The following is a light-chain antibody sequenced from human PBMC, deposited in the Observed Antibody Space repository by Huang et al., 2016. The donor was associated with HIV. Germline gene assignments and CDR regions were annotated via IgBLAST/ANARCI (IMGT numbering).Light chain of an antibody. J-gene: IGKJ1*01. CDR3: QQYALSPWT. Sequence: EIVLTQSPGTLSLSPEQRLTLSCRASQTVRNDYLAWYLQKPGQAPRPRIYAASTRASGSPDRFRGSGSATDFILTVSRLEPEDSAVYYCQQYALSPWTFGHGTKVEI. V-gene: IGKV3-20*01. CDR1: QTVRNDY. CDR2: AAS.